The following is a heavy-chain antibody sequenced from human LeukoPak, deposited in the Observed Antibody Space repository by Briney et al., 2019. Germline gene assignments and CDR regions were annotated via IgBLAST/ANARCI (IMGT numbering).Heavy chain of an antibody. J-gene: IGHJ4*02. CDR2: FGTRSTSI. V-gene: IGHV3-21*01. D-gene: IGHD3-22*01. CDR3: AREVSEGFDF. Sequence: GGSLRLSCAASGFTFSTYAMNWIRQAPGKGLEWVSSFGTRSTSIYHAGSVKGRFAISRDNAKNSLYLQMNSLRAEDTALYYCAREVSEGFDFWGQGTLVTVSS. CDR1: GFTFSTYA.